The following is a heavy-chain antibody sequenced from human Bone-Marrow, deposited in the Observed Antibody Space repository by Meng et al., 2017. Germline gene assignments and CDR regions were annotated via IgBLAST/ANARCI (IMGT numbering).Heavy chain of an antibody. J-gene: IGHJ4*02. Sequence: EVQLVESGGGLVEPGGSLRLSCVASGFSFTDAWMSWVRQAPGKGLEWVGRIKSNSDGGTTDYAAPVKGRFTISRDDSKNTLYLQMNSLITEDTVVYFCATGAAAADHWGQGTLVTVSS. CDR3: ATGAAAADH. D-gene: IGHD6-13*01. CDR2: IKSNSDGGTT. V-gene: IGHV3-15*01. CDR1: GFSFTDAW.